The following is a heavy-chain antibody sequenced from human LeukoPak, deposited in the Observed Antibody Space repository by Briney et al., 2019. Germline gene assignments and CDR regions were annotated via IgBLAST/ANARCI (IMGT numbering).Heavy chain of an antibody. V-gene: IGHV3-30*18. CDR3: AKRLTGEGDY. J-gene: IGHJ4*02. CDR1: GFTFSSYG. CDR2: ISYDGSNK. Sequence: GRSLRLSCAASGFTFSSYGMHWVRQAPGKGLEWVAVISYDGSNKYYADSVKGRFTISRDNSKNTLYLQMNSLRAEDTAVYYCAKRLTGEGDYWGQGTPVTVSS. D-gene: IGHD7-27*01.